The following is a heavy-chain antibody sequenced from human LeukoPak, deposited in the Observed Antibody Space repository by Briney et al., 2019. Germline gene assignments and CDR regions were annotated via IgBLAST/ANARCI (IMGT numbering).Heavy chain of an antibody. Sequence: SETLSLTCTVSGGSISSSSYYWGWIRQPPGKGLEWIGSIYYSGSTYYNPSLESRVAISVDTSKNQFSLKLSSVTAADTAVYYCARDVRYFDYWGQGTLVTVSS. CDR3: ARDVRYFDY. V-gene: IGHV4-39*07. J-gene: IGHJ4*02. CDR2: IYYSGST. D-gene: IGHD1-14*01. CDR1: GGSISSSSYY.